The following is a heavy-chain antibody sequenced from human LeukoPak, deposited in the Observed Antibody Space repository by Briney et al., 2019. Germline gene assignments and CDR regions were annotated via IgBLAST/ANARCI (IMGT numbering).Heavy chain of an antibody. CDR2: MNPNSGNT. CDR1: GYTFTSYA. Sequence: ASVKVSCKASGYTFTSYAMHWVRQAPGQRLEWMGWMNPNSGNTGYAQKFQGRVTITRNTSISTAYMELSSLRSEDTAVYYCARGLGRGVSWLSIRRFDPWGQGTLVTVSS. J-gene: IGHJ5*02. CDR3: ARGLGRGVSWLSIRRFDP. D-gene: IGHD3-10*01. V-gene: IGHV1-8*02.